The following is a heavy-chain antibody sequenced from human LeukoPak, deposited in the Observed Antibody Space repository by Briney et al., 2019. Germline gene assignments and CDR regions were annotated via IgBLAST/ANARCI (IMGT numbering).Heavy chain of an antibody. CDR2: INHSGST. CDR1: GGSFSGYY. CDR3: ARIEYSSSIDY. J-gene: IGHJ4*02. Sequence: KPSETLSLTCAVYGGSFSGYYWSWIRQPPGKGLEWIGKINHSGSTNYHPSLKSRVTISVDTSKNQFSLKLSSVTAADTAVYYCARIEYSSSIDYWGQGTLVTVSS. D-gene: IGHD6-6*01. V-gene: IGHV4-34*01.